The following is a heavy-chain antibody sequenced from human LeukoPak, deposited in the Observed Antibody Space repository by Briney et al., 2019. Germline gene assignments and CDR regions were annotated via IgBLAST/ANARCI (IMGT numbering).Heavy chain of an antibody. V-gene: IGHV1-8*01. J-gene: IGHJ3*02. CDR3: ARGGPSGTYYYDSSGYYYVVSAFDI. CDR1: GYTYTSYD. D-gene: IGHD3-22*01. Sequence: ASVKVSCKASGYTYTSYDIHWVRPATGQGREWMGWMNPNSGNTGYAQKFQGRVTMTRNTSISTAYMELSSLRSEDTAVYYCARGGPSGTYYYDSSGYYYVVSAFDIWGQGTTVTVS. CDR2: MNPNSGNT.